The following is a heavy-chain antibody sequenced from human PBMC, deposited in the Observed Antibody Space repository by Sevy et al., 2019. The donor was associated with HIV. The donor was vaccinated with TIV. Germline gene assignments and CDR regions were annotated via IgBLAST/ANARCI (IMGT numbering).Heavy chain of an antibody. J-gene: IGHJ6*02. CDR2: SYFSGSR. D-gene: IGHD3-10*01. Sequence: SETLSLTCAVSGGSIRSSHWWSWVRQSPGKGREWIGESYFSGSRNYNPSLKSRLTISIDTSNNLFSLRLSSVTAADTAVYYCAREEYFYGSGTYGYGMDVWGQGTTVTVSS. CDR1: GGSIRSSHW. V-gene: IGHV4-4*02. CDR3: AREEYFYGSGTYGYGMDV.